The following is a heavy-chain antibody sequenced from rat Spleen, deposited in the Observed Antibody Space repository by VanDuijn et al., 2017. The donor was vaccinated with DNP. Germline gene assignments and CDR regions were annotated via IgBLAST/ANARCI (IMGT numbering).Heavy chain of an antibody. Sequence: EVQLVESGGGLVQPGGSLKLSCAASGFAFSDYYMAWVRQAPTKGLEWVAYIRYDGGSIHYGDSVRGRFTISRDNGKNTLFLHMNSLRSEDTATYYCAIYFYSGDNWFGYWGQGTLVTVSS. CDR2: IRYDGGSI. CDR1: GFAFSDYY. V-gene: IGHV5-20*01. J-gene: IGHJ3*01. CDR3: AIYFYSGDNWFGY. D-gene: IGHD1-1*01.